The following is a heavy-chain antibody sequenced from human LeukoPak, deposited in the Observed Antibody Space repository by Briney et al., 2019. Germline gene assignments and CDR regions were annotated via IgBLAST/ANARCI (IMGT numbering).Heavy chain of an antibody. CDR3: ARDLTYYYDSSGYLTLGY. D-gene: IGHD3-22*01. V-gene: IGHV3-48*04. J-gene: IGHJ4*02. Sequence: PGGSLRLSCAASGFTFSSYSMNWVRQAPGKGLEWVSYISSSSSTIYYADSVKGRFTISRDNAKNSLYLQMNSLRAEDTAVYYCARDLTYYYDSSGYLTLGYWGQGTLVTVSS. CDR1: GFTFSSYS. CDR2: ISSSSSTI.